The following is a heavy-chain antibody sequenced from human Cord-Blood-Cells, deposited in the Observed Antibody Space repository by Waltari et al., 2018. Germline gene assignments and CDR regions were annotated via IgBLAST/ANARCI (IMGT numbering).Heavy chain of an antibody. J-gene: IGHJ3*02. CDR3: GTGGGEAFDI. D-gene: IGHD3-16*01. V-gene: IGHV3-21*01. CDR1: GFTFSSYS. Sequence: EVQLVESGGGLVKPGGSLRLSCAASGFTFSSYSMNWVRQAPGKGLEWVSSISSSSSYIYYADSVKGRFTIARDNAKNSRYLQMNSLRAEDTAVYYCGTGGGEAFDIWGQGTMVTVSS. CDR2: ISSSSSYI.